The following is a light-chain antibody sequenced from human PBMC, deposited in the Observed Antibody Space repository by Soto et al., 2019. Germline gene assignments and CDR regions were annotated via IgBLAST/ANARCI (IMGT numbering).Light chain of an antibody. Sequence: DIVMTQSPDSLAVSLGERATINCKSSQSVLYSSNNKNYLAWYQQKPGQPPKLLIYWASTRESGVPDRFSGSGSGTDFSLTFSSLQAEDGAVYYCQQYYSIPHTFGQGTKLEIK. CDR1: QSVLYSSNNKNY. CDR2: WAS. CDR3: QQYYSIPHT. J-gene: IGKJ2*01. V-gene: IGKV4-1*01.